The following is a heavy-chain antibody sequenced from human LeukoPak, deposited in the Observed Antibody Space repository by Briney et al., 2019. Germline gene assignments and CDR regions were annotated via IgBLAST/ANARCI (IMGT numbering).Heavy chain of an antibody. V-gene: IGHV3-30*18. D-gene: IGHD5-12*01. CDR3: AKDMSGYSDY. Sequence: KPGGSLRLSCAASGFTFSSYGMHWVRQAPGKGLEWVAVISYDGSNKYYADSVKGRFTISRDNSKNTLYLQMNSLRAEDTAVYYCAKDMSGYSDYRGQGTLVTVSS. J-gene: IGHJ4*02. CDR2: ISYDGSNK. CDR1: GFTFSSYG.